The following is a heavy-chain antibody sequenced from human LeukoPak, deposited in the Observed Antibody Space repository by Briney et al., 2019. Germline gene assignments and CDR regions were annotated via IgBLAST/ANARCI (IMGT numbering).Heavy chain of an antibody. D-gene: IGHD1-26*01. CDR3: ARGGGYLYNWFDP. J-gene: IGHJ5*02. V-gene: IGHV3-30*02. CDR1: GFTFSSYA. Sequence: PGGSLRLSCAASGFTFSSYAMSWVRQAPGKGLEWVAFLRYDGSNIYYADSVKGRFTISRDNSKNTLYLQMNSLRAEDTAVYYCARGGGYLYNWFDPWGQGTLVTASS. CDR2: LRYDGSNI.